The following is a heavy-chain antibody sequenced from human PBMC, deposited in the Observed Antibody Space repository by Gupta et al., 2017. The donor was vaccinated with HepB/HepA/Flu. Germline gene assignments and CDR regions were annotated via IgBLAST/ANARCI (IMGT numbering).Heavy chain of an antibody. CDR1: GGSFSGYY. CDR3: ARGQGLTTVTARPFDY. CDR2: INHSGST. D-gene: IGHD4-17*01. V-gene: IGHV4-34*01. Sequence: QVQLQQWGAGLLKPSETLSLTCAVYGGSFSGYYWRWIRQPPGKGLEWIGEINHSGSTNYNPSLKSRVTISVDTSKNQFSLKLSSVTAADTAVYYCARGQGLTTVTARPFDYWDQGTLVTVSS. J-gene: IGHJ4*02.